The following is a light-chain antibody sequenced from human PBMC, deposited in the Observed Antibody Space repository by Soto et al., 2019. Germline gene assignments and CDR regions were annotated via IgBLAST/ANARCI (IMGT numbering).Light chain of an antibody. CDR1: QSISGSS. CDR3: QQYGTSIT. CDR2: GAS. Sequence: EIVLTQSPGTLSLSPGERATLSCGASQSISGSSLAWYQQKPGQAPRLLIYGASSRATDIPDRFSGSGSGADFTLTTSRLEPADVAVYYCQQYGTSITFGQGTRLEIK. V-gene: IGKV3-20*01. J-gene: IGKJ5*01.